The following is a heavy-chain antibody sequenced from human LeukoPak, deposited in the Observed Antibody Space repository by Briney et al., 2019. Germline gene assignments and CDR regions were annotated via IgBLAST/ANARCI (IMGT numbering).Heavy chain of an antibody. CDR3: ARDAGYQFDH. J-gene: IGHJ4*02. V-gene: IGHV4-59*01. CDR1: GASMSGNF. Sequence: SETLSLTCNVSGASMSGNFWTWIRQPPGKGLEWIGYIHHSGSASYSPSLKSRVTISLDTSKAQYSLILKSVTAADTAVYYCARDAGYQFDHWGQGTLITVSS. D-gene: IGHD2-2*01. CDR2: IHHSGSA.